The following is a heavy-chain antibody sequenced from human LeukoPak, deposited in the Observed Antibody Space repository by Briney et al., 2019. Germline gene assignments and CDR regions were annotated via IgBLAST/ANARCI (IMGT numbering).Heavy chain of an antibody. CDR3: ARDPGPHTYYDILTGYWDPFDY. J-gene: IGHJ4*02. CDR1: GGSISSYY. Sequence: SETLSLTCTVSGGSISSYYWSWIRQPAGKGLEWIGRIYTSGSTNYNPSLKSRVTMSVGTSKNQFSLKLSSVTAADTAVYYCARDPGPHTYYDILTGYWDPFDYWGQGTLVTVSS. D-gene: IGHD3-9*01. CDR2: IYTSGST. V-gene: IGHV4-4*07.